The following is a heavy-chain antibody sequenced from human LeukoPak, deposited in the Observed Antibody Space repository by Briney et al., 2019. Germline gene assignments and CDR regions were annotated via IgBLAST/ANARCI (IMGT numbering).Heavy chain of an antibody. CDR2: IYTSGST. Sequence: SETLSLTCTVSGGSISSYYWSWIRQPAGKGLEWIGRIYTSGSTNYNPSLKSRVTMSVDTSKNQFSLKLSSVTAADTAVYYCAREPWYSSSWYYYYYMDVWGKGTTVTVSS. J-gene: IGHJ6*03. CDR1: GGSISSYY. V-gene: IGHV4-4*07. CDR3: AREPWYSSSWYYYYYMDV. D-gene: IGHD6-13*01.